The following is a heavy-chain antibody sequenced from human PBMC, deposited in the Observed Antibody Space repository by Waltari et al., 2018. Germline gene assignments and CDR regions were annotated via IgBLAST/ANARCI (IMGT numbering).Heavy chain of an antibody. J-gene: IGHJ3*02. CDR3: ASSGGKDAFDI. V-gene: IGHV4-39*01. D-gene: IGHD1-26*01. CDR2: IYYSVST. CDR1: GGSISSSSYY. Sequence: QLQLQESGPGLVKPSETLSLTCTVSGGSISSSSYYWGWIRQPPGKGLEWIGSIYYSVSTYYNPSLKRRVTISVDTSKNQFSLKLSSVTAADTAVYYCASSGGKDAFDIWGQGTMVTVSS.